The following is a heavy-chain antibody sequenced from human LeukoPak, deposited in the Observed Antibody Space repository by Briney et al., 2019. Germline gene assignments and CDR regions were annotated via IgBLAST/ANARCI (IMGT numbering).Heavy chain of an antibody. J-gene: IGHJ6*03. V-gene: IGHV4-34*01. CDR3: ARAVLASYYYHYYMDV. CDR1: GGSFSGYY. Sequence: SETLSLTCAVYGGSFSGYYWSWIRQPPGKGLEWIGEINHSGSTNYNPSLKSRVTISVDTSKNQFSLKLSSVTAADTAVYYCARAVLASYYYHYYMDVWGKGTTVTVSS. D-gene: IGHD2-21*01. CDR2: INHSGST.